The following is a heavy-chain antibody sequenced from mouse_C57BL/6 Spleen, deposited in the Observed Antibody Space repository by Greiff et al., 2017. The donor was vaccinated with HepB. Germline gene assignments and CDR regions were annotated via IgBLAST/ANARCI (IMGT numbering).Heavy chain of an antibody. CDR2: ISDGGSYT. V-gene: IGHV5-4*03. CDR1: GFTFSSYA. D-gene: IGHD4-1*01. CDR3: ARGGTGSFAY. Sequence: EVKVVESGGGLVKPGGSLKLSCAASGFTFSSYAMSWVRQTPEKRLEWVATISDGGSYTYYPDNVKGRFTISRDNAKNNLYLQMSHLKSEDTAMYYCARGGTGSFAYWGQGTLVTVSA. J-gene: IGHJ3*01.